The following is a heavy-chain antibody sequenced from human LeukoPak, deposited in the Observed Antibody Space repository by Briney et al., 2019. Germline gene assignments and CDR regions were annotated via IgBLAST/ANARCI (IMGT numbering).Heavy chain of an antibody. CDR2: IYWNDDK. J-gene: IGHJ4*02. CDR1: GFSLSTSGVG. Sequence: SGPTLVKPTQTLTLTCTFSGFSLSTSGVGVGWIRQPPGKALEWLALIYWNDDKRYSPSLKSRLTITKDTSKNQVVLTMTNMDPVDTATYYCARTIGGQLVRESFDYWGQGTLVTVSS. D-gene: IGHD6-6*01. CDR3: ARTIGGQLVRESFDY. V-gene: IGHV2-5*01.